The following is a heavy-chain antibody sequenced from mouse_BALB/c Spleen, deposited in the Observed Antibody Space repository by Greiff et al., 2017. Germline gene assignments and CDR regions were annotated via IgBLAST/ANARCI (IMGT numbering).Heavy chain of an antibody. Sequence: EVKLMESGGGLVQPGGSLRLSCATSGFTFTDYYMSWVRQPPGKALEWLGFIRNKANGYTTEYSASVKGRFTISRDNSQSILYLQMNTLRAEDSATYYCAREGYYFDYWGQGTTLTVSS. J-gene: IGHJ2*01. CDR2: IRNKANGYTT. V-gene: IGHV7-3*02. CDR1: GFTFTDYY. CDR3: AREGYYFDY.